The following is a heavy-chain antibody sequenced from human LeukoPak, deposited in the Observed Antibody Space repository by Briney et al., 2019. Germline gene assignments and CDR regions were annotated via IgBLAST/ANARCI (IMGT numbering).Heavy chain of an antibody. CDR3: AKEGGAYDSGGYYDY. CDR1: GFTFSSYA. J-gene: IGHJ4*02. V-gene: IGHV3-23*01. CDR2: ISGSGGST. Sequence: PGGCLRLSCAASGFTFSSYAMSWVRQAPGKGLEWVSAISGSGGSTYYADSVKGGFTISRDTSKNTFYLQMNSLRVEDTAVYHCAKEGGAYDSGGYYDYWGQGTLVTVSS. D-gene: IGHD3-3*01.